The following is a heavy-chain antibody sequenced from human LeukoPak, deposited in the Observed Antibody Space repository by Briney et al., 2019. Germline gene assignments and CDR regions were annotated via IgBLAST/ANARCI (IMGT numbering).Heavy chain of an antibody. Sequence: ASVKVSCKASGYTFTSYDINWVRQATGQGLEWMGWMKPNSGNTGYAQKFQGRVTMTRDTSISTAHMEPSSLRSEDTAVYYCARAGYYYDSSGYPNGMDVWGQGTTVTVSS. CDR2: MKPNSGNT. J-gene: IGHJ6*02. V-gene: IGHV1-8*01. CDR1: GYTFTSYD. CDR3: ARAGYYYDSSGYPNGMDV. D-gene: IGHD3-22*01.